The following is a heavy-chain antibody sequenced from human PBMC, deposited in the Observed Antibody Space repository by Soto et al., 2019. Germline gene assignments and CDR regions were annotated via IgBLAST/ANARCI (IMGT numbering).Heavy chain of an antibody. CDR3: ARERFSSSWSLFDY. V-gene: IGHV3-53*01. CDR2: IYSGGTT. J-gene: IGHJ4*02. Sequence: GGSLRLSCAASGFTVSSNYMSWVRQAPGKGLEWVSVIYSGGTTYYADSVKGRFTISRDNSKNTLYPQMNSLRAEDTAVYYCARERFSSSWSLFDYWGQGTLVTV. D-gene: IGHD6-13*01. CDR1: GFTVSSNY.